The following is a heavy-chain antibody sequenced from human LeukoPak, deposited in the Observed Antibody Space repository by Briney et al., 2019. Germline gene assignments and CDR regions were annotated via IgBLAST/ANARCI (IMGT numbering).Heavy chain of an antibody. J-gene: IGHJ6*02. CDR1: GGSISSGGYS. Sequence: SSETLSLTCTVSGGSISSGGYSWSWIRQHPGKGLEWIGYIYYSGSTYYNPSLKSRVTISVDTSKNQFSLKLSSVTAADTAVYYCARESAPQYYYDSSGYYLSYYYYGMDVWGQGTTVTVSS. D-gene: IGHD3-22*01. V-gene: IGHV4-31*03. CDR3: ARESAPQYYYDSSGYYLSYYYYGMDV. CDR2: IYYSGST.